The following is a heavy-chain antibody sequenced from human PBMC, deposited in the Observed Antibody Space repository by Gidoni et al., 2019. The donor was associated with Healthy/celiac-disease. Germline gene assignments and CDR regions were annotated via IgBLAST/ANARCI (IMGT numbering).Heavy chain of an antibody. J-gene: IGHJ6*02. Sequence: EVQLVQSGAEVKKPGESLKISFKGSGSSFPRYWSGWVRQMPGKGLEWMGIIYPGDSDTRYSPSVQGQVTIAADNAISTAYLQWSSLKASDTAMYYCARLDGYSNYFYYYGMDVWSQGTTVTVSS. V-gene: IGHV5-51*01. CDR2: IYPGDSDT. CDR3: ARLDGYSNYFYYYGMDV. D-gene: IGHD4-4*01. CDR1: GSSFPRYW.